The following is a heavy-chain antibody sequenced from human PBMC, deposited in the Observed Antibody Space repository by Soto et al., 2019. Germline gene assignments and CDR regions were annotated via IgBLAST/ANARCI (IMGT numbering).Heavy chain of an antibody. CDR2: ISAYNGNT. Sequence: ASVKVSCKASGYTFTSYGISWVRQAPGQGLEWMGWISAYNGNTNCAQKLQGRVTMTTDTSTGTAYMELRSLRSDDTAVYYCARTGNNIVVVPAPPDYWGQGTLVTVSS. CDR1: GYTFTSYG. J-gene: IGHJ4*02. CDR3: ARTGNNIVVVPAPPDY. V-gene: IGHV1-18*01. D-gene: IGHD2-2*01.